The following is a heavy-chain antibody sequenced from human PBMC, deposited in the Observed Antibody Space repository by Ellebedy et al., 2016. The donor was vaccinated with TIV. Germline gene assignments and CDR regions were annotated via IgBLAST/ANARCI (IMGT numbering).Heavy chain of an antibody. J-gene: IGHJ4*02. CDR1: GGSISSGGYY. CDR2: IYYSGST. D-gene: IGHD3-10*01. CDR3: ARVVPSSHYYGSGSQAQD. V-gene: IGHV4-31*03. Sequence: SETLSLXCTVSGGSISSGGYYWSWIRQHPGKGLEWIGYIYYSGSTYYNPSLKSRVTISVDTSKNQFSLKLSSVTAADTAVYYCARVVPSSHYYGSGSQAQDWGQGTLVTVSS.